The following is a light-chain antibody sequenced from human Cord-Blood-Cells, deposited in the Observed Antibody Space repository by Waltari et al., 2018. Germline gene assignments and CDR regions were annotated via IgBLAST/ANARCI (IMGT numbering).Light chain of an antibody. Sequence: EIVLTQSTGTLSLSPGERATLSCRASQSVSSSYLAWYQQKPGQAPRLLIYGASSRATGIPDRFSGSGSGTDFTLTISRLEPEDFAVYYCQQYGSSLVTFGQGTKVEIK. CDR1: QSVSSSY. V-gene: IGKV3-20*01. CDR2: GAS. J-gene: IGKJ1*01. CDR3: QQYGSSLVT.